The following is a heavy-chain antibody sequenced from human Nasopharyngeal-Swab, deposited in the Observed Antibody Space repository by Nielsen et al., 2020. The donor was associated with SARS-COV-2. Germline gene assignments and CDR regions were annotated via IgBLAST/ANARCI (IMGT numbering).Heavy chain of an antibody. Sequence: WVRQAPGQRLEWIGWIVVGSGNTNYAQKFQERVTITRDMSTSTAYMELSSLRSEDTAVYYCAATGFDSWGQGTLVTISS. CDR3: AATGFDS. J-gene: IGHJ4*02. D-gene: IGHD1-1*01. V-gene: IGHV1-58*01. CDR2: IVVGSGNT.